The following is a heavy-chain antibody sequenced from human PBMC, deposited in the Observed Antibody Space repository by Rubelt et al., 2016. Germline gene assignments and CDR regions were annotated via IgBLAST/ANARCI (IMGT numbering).Heavy chain of an antibody. CDR2: INSDGSST. J-gene: IGHJ6*02. CDR1: GFTFSSYW. CDR3: ARRMSALGYYYGMDV. D-gene: IGHD3-16*01. Sequence: EVQLLESGGGLVQPGGSLRLSCAASGFTFSSYWMHWVRQAPGKGLVWVSRINSDGSSTSYADSVKGRLTISRDNAKNTLYLQMNMLRAEDTAVYYCARRMSALGYYYGMDVWGQGTTVTVSS. V-gene: IGHV3-74*01.